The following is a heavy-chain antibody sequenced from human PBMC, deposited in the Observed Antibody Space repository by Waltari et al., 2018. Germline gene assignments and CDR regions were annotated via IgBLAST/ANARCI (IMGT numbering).Heavy chain of an antibody. V-gene: IGHV3-48*03. CDR3: ARMMPKYTSGWALDY. CDR1: GFMFSAYE. D-gene: IGHD6-19*01. CDR2: SSVSGNRE. Sequence: EVYLVESGGGLEQPGGSLRLSCSASGFMFSAYEMNWVRQAAGKGLEWIAYSSVSGNREYYADSVKGRFTISRDNARDLVFLQMYNRRAEDTALYYCARMMPKYTSGWALDYWGQGTLVTVAS. J-gene: IGHJ4*02.